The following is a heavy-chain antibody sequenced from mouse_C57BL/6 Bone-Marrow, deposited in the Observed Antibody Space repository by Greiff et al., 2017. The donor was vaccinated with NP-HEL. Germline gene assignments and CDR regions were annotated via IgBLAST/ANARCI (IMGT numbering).Heavy chain of an antibody. D-gene: IGHD2-14*01. J-gene: IGHJ4*01. V-gene: IGHV14-2*01. Sequence: VQLQQSGAELVKPGASVKLSCTASGFNFKDYYMHWVKQRTEQGLEWIGRIDPEDGDTKYAPKFQGKATITADTSSNTAYLQLSSLTSEDTAVYYCARRGEYDAEMDYWGQGTSVTVAS. CDR3: ARRGEYDAEMDY. CDR2: IDPEDGDT. CDR1: GFNFKDYY.